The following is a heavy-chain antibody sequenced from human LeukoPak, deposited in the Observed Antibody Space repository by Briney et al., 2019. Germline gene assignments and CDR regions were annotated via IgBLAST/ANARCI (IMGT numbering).Heavy chain of an antibody. Sequence: ASVKVSCKASGYNFTSYGISWVRQAPGQGLEWVGSISAYNGNTNYAQKLQGRVTMTTDTSTSTAYMELRSLRSDDTAVYYCARDPVLRYFDWLSTNWFDPWGQGTLVTVSS. J-gene: IGHJ5*02. CDR3: ARDPVLRYFDWLSTNWFDP. CDR1: GYNFTSYG. V-gene: IGHV1-18*04. CDR2: ISAYNGNT. D-gene: IGHD3-9*01.